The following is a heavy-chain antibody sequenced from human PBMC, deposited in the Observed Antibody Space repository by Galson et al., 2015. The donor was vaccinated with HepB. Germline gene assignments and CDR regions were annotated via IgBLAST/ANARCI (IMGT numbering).Heavy chain of an antibody. D-gene: IGHD7-27*01. CDR3: TATLGY. Sequence: SLRLSCAASGFTFANAWMTWVRQAPGKGLEWVGRIKTKTDGGTTDYAAPVKGRFTISRDDSKNMLYLQMSSLKTEDTAVYYCTATLGYWGLGTLVIVSS. V-gene: IGHV3-15*05. CDR2: IKTKTDGGTT. J-gene: IGHJ4*02. CDR1: GFTFANAW.